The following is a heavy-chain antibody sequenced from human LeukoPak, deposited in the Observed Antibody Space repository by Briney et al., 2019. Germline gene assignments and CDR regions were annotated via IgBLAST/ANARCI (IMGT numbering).Heavy chain of an antibody. CDR2: ISSSGSTT. CDR1: GFTFSDCY. J-gene: IGHJ1*01. V-gene: IGHV3-11*01. CDR3: AKLDGTSCYTPYQH. Sequence: PGGSLRLSCAASGFTFSDCYMNWIRQAPGKGLEWVSYISSSGSTTYYADSVQGRFTISRDNAKNSLYLQMDSLRAEDTAVYFCAKLDGTSCYTPYQHWGQGTLVTVSS. D-gene: IGHD2-15*01.